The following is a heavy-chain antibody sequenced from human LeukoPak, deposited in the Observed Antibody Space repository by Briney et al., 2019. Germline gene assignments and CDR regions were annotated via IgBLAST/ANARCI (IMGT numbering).Heavy chain of an antibody. Sequence: GGSLRLSCAASGFTFSSYWMSWVRQAPGKGLEWVANIKQDGSEKYYVDSVKGRFTISRDNAKNSLYMQMNSLRAEDTAVYYCTKAGYSSSPISDWGQGTLVTVSS. D-gene: IGHD6-13*01. V-gene: IGHV3-7*01. CDR3: TKAGYSSSPISD. J-gene: IGHJ4*02. CDR1: GFTFSSYW. CDR2: IKQDGSEK.